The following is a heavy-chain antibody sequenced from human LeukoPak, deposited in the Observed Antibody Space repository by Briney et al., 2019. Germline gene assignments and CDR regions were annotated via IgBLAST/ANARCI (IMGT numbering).Heavy chain of an antibody. CDR1: GFTFSSYA. J-gene: IGHJ4*02. D-gene: IGHD3-22*01. CDR3: ARLDWYYYDSSGSTFDY. Sequence: GGSLRLSCAASGFTFSSYAMHWVRQAPGQGLEWMGRINPNSGGTNYAQKFQGRVTMTRDTSISTAYMELSRLRSDDTAVYYCARLDWYYYDSSGSTFDYWGQGTLVTVSS. V-gene: IGHV1-2*06. CDR2: INPNSGGT.